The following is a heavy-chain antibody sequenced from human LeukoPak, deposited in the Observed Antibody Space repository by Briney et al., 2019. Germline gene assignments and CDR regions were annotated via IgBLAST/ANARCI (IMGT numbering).Heavy chain of an antibody. Sequence: GGSLRLSCAASGFTFSSYAMSWVRQAPGKGLEWVALVSYDGGGKYYADSVKGRITISRDNSRNSVFLQINRLRPEDTAVYYCATSIRRITISSWGQGTLVTVSS. J-gene: IGHJ4*02. D-gene: IGHD3-3*01. CDR1: GFTFSSYA. V-gene: IGHV3-30-3*01. CDR2: VSYDGGGK. CDR3: ATSIRRITISS.